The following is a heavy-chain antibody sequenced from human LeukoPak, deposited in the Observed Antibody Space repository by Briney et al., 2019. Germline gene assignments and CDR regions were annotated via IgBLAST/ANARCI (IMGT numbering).Heavy chain of an antibody. CDR3: ASGGYDILTGYPRYFDL. J-gene: IGHJ2*01. CDR1: GGSISSSNW. V-gene: IGHV4-4*02. CDR2: IYHSGST. D-gene: IGHD3-9*01. Sequence: SETLSLTCAVSGGSISSSNWWSWVRQPPGKGLEWIGEIYHSGSTNYNPSLKSRVTISVDKSKNQFSPKLSSVTAADTAVYYCASGGYDILTGYPRYFDLWGRGTLVTVSS.